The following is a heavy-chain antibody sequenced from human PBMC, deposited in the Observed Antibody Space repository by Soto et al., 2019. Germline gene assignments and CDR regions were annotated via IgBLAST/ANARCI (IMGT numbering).Heavy chain of an antibody. CDR3: ARSSTSANYFDY. CDR2: IYYSGST. D-gene: IGHD2-2*01. Sequence: QVQLQESGPGLVKPTQTLSLTCTVSGGSISSGGYYWSWIRQHPGKGLEWIGYIYYSGSTYYNPSLKSRVTISVDTSKNQFSLKLSSVTAADTAVYYCARSSTSANYFDYWGQGTLVTVSS. V-gene: IGHV4-31*03. J-gene: IGHJ4*02. CDR1: GGSISSGGYY.